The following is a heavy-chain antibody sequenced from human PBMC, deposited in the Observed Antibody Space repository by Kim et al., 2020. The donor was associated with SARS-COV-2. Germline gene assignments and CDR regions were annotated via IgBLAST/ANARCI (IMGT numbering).Heavy chain of an antibody. J-gene: IGHJ6*02. CDR3: ATSPAVAGTYYYYYGMDV. CDR1: GYTLTELS. D-gene: IGHD6-19*01. Sequence: ASVKVSCKVSGYTLTELSMHWVRQAPGKGLEWMGGFDPEDGETIYAQKFQGRVTMTEDTSTDTAYMELSSLRSEDTAVYYYATSPAVAGTYYYYYGMDVWGQGTTVTVSS. CDR2: FDPEDGET. V-gene: IGHV1-24*01.